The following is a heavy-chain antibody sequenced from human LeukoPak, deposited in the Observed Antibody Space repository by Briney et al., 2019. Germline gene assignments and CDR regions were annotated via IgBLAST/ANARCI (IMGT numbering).Heavy chain of an antibody. V-gene: IGHV3-30*04. CDR3: ARRLQLGYYYYYGMDV. CDR1: GFTIGSYA. Sequence: GRSLRLSCAASGFTIGSYAMHWVRQAPGKGLEWVAVISYDGSNKYYADSVKGRFTISRDNSKNTLYLQMNSLRAEDTAVYYCARRLQLGYYYYYGMDVWGQGTTVTVSS. J-gene: IGHJ6*02. D-gene: IGHD5-24*01. CDR2: ISYDGSNK.